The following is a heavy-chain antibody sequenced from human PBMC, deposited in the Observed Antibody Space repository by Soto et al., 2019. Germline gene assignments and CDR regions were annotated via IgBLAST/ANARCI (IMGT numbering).Heavy chain of an antibody. V-gene: IGHV1-24*01. J-gene: IGHJ6*02. Sequence: QVQLVQSGAEVKKPGASVKVSCKVSGYTLTELSMHWVRQAPGKGLEWMGGFDPEDGETIYAQKFQGRVXMXEXXSTDTAYMELSSLRSEDTAVYYCATDPGDYYGMDVWGQGTTVTVSS. CDR3: ATDPGDYYGMDV. D-gene: IGHD1-26*01. CDR1: GYTLTELS. CDR2: FDPEDGET.